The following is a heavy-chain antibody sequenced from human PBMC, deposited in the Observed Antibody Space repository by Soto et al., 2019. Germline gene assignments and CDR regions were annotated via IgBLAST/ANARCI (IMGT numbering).Heavy chain of an antibody. J-gene: IGHJ6*03. CDR3: ARAIFGVVSPYYYYMDV. D-gene: IGHD3-3*01. CDR2: IIPILGIA. CDR1: GGTFSSYT. V-gene: IGHV1-69*02. Sequence: QFQLVQSGAEVKKPGSSVKVSCKASGGTFSSYTISWVRQAPGQGLEWMGRIIPILGIANYAQKFQGRVTSTADKSTSTAYRELSSLRSEDTAVYYCARAIFGVVSPYYYYMDVWGKGTTVTVSS.